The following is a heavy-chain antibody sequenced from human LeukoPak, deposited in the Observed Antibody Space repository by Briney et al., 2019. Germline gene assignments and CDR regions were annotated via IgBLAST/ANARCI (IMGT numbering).Heavy chain of an antibody. D-gene: IGHD3-22*01. CDR2: ISGSGGST. CDR1: GIVVSSNY. J-gene: IGHJ2*01. V-gene: IGHV3-23*01. Sequence: GGSLRLSCGVSGIVVSSNYMNWVRQAPGKGLEWVSAISGSGGSTYYADSVKGRFTISRDNSKNTLYLQMNSLRAEDTAVYYCAKDYDSSGYYVSWYFDLWGRGTLVTVSS. CDR3: AKDYDSSGYYVSWYFDL.